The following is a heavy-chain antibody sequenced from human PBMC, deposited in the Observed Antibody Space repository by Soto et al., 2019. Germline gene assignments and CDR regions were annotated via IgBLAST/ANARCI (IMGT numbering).Heavy chain of an antibody. D-gene: IGHD4-17*01. CDR3: ASNPTV. CDR1: GGSFSGYY. Sequence: SETLSLTCAVYGGSFSGYYWSWIRQHPGKGLEWIGYIYYSGSTYYNPSLKSRVTISVDTSKNQFSLKLSSVTAADTAVYYCASNPTVWGQGTLVTVSS. V-gene: IGHV4-31*11. CDR2: IYYSGST. J-gene: IGHJ4*02.